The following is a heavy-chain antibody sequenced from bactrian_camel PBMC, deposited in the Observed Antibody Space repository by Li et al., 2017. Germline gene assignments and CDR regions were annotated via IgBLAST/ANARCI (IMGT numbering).Heavy chain of an antibody. Sequence: DVQLVESGGGSVQAGGSLTLSCVFSGDTYTSNYMSWFRQVPGKEREGVATIDAIDKKRYADPVTGRFTISRDRAKKTLTLEMTSLKPEDTAMYYCAARYGNGGTCRVMEITSGYLGQGTQVTVS. V-gene: IGHV3S42*01. CDR1: GDTYTSNY. CDR2: TIDAIDKK. J-gene: IGHJ6*01. D-gene: IGHD1*01. CDR3: AARYGNGGTCRVMEITSGY.